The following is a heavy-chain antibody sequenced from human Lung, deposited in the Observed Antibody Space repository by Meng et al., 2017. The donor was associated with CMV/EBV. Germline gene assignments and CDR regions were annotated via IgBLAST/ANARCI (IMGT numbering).Heavy chain of an antibody. J-gene: IGHJ6*02. CDR3: ARFDIDVEGYYGMDV. V-gene: IGHV4-59*01. D-gene: IGHD5-12*01. CDR2: ISDSGST. CDR1: GDSISTYY. Sequence: SETLSLTCTVSGDSISTYYWNWLRQSPGKGLEWIGYISDSGSTNYNPSLKSRVAFSLDTSKNQFSLKLSSVTAADTAVYYCARFDIDVEGYYGMDVWGQGTTVNGAS.